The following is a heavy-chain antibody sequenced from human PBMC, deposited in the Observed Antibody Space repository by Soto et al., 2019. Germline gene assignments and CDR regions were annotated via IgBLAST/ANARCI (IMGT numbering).Heavy chain of an antibody. J-gene: IGHJ3*02. CDR3: AKVSGYSSGWYSASRAFDI. CDR2: ISGSGGST. CDR1: GFTFSSYA. V-gene: IGHV3-23*01. Sequence: GGSLRLSCAASGFTFSSYAMSWVRQAPGKGLEWVSAISGSGGSTYYADSVKGRFTISRDNSKNTLYLQMNSLRAEDTAVYYCAKVSGYSSGWYSASRAFDIWGQGTMVTVSS. D-gene: IGHD6-19*01.